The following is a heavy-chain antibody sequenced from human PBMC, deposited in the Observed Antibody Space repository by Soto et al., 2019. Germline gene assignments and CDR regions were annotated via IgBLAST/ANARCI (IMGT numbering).Heavy chain of an antibody. CDR3: ARDLGTGYDSGDY. CDR1: GDIFSGYS. Sequence: QVQLVQSGAEVKKPGSSVKVSCTASGDIFSGYSISWVRQAPGQGLEWMGGIIPLFGSTNYAPKFQGRVTITADQSTNTGYMEVSSLKSEDTAVYYCARDLGTGYDSGDYWGQGTLVTVSS. D-gene: IGHD5-12*01. J-gene: IGHJ4*02. CDR2: IIPLFGST. V-gene: IGHV1-69*12.